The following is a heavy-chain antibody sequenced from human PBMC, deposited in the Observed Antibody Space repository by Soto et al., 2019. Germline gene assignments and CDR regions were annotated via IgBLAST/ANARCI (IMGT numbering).Heavy chain of an antibody. D-gene: IGHD2-2*01. Sequence: GGSLRLSCAASGFTFSSYAMSWVRQAPGKGLEWVSAISGSGGSTYYADSVKGRFTISRDNSKNTLYLQMNSLRAEDTAVYYCAKYPVVVPAAMLSRIGWFDPWGQGTLVTVSS. CDR2: ISGSGGST. CDR3: AKYPVVVPAAMLSRIGWFDP. V-gene: IGHV3-23*01. J-gene: IGHJ5*02. CDR1: GFTFSSYA.